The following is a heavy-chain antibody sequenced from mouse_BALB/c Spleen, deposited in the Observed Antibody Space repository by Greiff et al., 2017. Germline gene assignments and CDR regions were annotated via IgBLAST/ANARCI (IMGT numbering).Heavy chain of an antibody. J-gene: IGHJ4*01. V-gene: IGHV5-9-4*01. CDR2: ISSGGSYT. CDR3: AREGYGNLYAMDY. Sequence: EVKVVESGGGLVKPGGSLKLSCAASGFTFSSYAMSWVRQSPEKRLEWVAEISSGGSYTYYPDTVTGRFTISRDNAKNTLYLEMSSLRSEDTAMYYCAREGYGNLYAMDYWGQGTSVTVSS. D-gene: IGHD2-10*02. CDR1: GFTFSSYA.